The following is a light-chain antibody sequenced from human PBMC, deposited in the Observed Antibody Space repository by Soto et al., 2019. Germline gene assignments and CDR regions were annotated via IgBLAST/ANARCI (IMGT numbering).Light chain of an antibody. J-gene: IGKJ2*01. CDR2: DAS. Sequence: EIVLTQSPATLSLSPGEKATLSCRASQSVSSYLAWYQQKPGQAPRLLIHDASNRATGVPARFSGSGSGTDFTLTISSLEPEDFAVYYCQQHSNWYTFGQGTKLEIK. CDR1: QSVSSY. CDR3: QQHSNWYT. V-gene: IGKV3-11*01.